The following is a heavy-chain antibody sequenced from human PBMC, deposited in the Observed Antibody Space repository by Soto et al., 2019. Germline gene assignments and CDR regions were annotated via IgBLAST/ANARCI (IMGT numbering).Heavy chain of an antibody. J-gene: IGHJ3*02. CDR2: ISGSGGST. CDR3: ARVKSPTCPPHDNAFDI. CDR1: GFTFSSYA. D-gene: IGHD3-22*01. V-gene: IGHV3-23*01. Sequence: GGSLRLSCAASGFTFSSYAMSWVRQAPGKGLEWVSAISGSGGSTYYEDSVKGRFTIYRDNSKNTLYLQMNSLRAEETAVYYCARVKSPTCPPHDNAFDIWGQGTMVTVSS.